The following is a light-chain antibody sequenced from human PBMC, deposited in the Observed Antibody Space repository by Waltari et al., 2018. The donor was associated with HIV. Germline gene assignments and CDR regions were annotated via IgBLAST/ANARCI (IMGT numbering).Light chain of an antibody. Sequence: QSVLTQPPSVSGATGQRFTIPCTGSSSNLGTGYDVHWYQQLPGTAPKPRIHYNNIRRSGVPDRCAGSKSGTSASLAITVLQAEDEGYYYCQSHDTSLSGYVIFGGGTKLTVL. CDR1: SSNLGTGYD. CDR2: YNN. J-gene: IGLJ2*01. V-gene: IGLV1-40*01. CDR3: QSHDTSLSGYVI.